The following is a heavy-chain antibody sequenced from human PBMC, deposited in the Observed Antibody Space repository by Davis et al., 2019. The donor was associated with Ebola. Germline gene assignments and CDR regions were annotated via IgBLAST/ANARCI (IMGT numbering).Heavy chain of an antibody. CDR3: ARDEGVILVFHGMDV. Sequence: GGSLRLSCAASGFTFNRDGMHWVRQAPGKGLEWVAAIWSDGKRKEHADSVKGRFTISRDNAKNTLYLQMNSLRAEDTAVYYCARDEGVILVFHGMDVWGQGTTVTVSS. V-gene: IGHV3-33*08. J-gene: IGHJ6*02. CDR2: IWSDGKRK. CDR1: GFTFNRDG. D-gene: IGHD3-10*01.